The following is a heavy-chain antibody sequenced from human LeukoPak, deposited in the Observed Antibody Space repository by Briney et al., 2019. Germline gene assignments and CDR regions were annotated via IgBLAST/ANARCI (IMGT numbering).Heavy chain of an antibody. D-gene: IGHD5-24*01. J-gene: IGHJ3*02. CDR3: ARIRDGDNDAYDI. Sequence: ASVKVSCKASGYTFSNYYLHWVRQAPGHGLEWMGLINPTAGNTYYAQRFQGRVTMTRNTSTSTVYMELSSLRSEDTAVYYCARIRDGDNDAYDIWGQGTMVTVPS. V-gene: IGHV1-46*01. CDR1: GYTFSNYY. CDR2: INPTAGNT.